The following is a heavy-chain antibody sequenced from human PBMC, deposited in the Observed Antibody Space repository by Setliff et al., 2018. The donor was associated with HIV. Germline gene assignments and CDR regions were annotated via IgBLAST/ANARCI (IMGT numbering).Heavy chain of an antibody. CDR3: ARAPRLTRIFTPLYFDY. V-gene: IGHV4-31*03. D-gene: IGHD3-9*01. CDR1: GVSINSDGYY. J-gene: IGHJ4*02. CDR2: NHHSGSY. Sequence: SETLSLTCTVSGVSINSDGYYWGWIRQHPGKGLEWIGYNHHSGSYYYNPSLKSRLTISVDTSKNQFSLRLDSVTAADTAVYYCARAPRLTRIFTPLYFDYWGQGALVTVSS.